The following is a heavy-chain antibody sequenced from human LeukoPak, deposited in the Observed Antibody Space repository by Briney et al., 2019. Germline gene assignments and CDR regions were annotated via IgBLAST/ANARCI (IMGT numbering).Heavy chain of an antibody. CDR1: GGSVSGYY. CDR2: INHVGST. Sequence: SETLSLTCAVYGGSVSGYYWSWIRQPPGKGLEWIGEINHVGSTKYNPSLESRVTISEDTSKNQFSLKLSSVTAADTAVYYCAREPGYCSGGSCYGGWFDPWGQGTLVTVSS. D-gene: IGHD2-15*01. V-gene: IGHV4-34*01. J-gene: IGHJ5*02. CDR3: AREPGYCSGGSCYGGWFDP.